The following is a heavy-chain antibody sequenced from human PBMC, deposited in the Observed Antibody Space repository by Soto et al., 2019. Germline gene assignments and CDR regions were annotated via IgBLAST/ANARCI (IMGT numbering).Heavy chain of an antibody. CDR3: ARDSSSWDYYYYGMDV. D-gene: IGHD6-13*01. J-gene: IGHJ6*02. CDR1: GGTFTSYG. CDR2: INAGNGNT. V-gene: IGHV1-3*01. Sequence: QVQLVQSGAEVKKPGSSVKVSCKASGGTFTSYGMHWVRQAPGQRLEWMGWINAGNGNTKYSQKFQGRVTITRDTSASTAYMELSSLRSEDTAVYYCARDSSSWDYYYYGMDVWGQGTTVTVSS.